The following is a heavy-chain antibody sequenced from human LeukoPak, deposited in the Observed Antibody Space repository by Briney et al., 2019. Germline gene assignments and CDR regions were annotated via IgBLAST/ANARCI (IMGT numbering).Heavy chain of an antibody. D-gene: IGHD6-19*01. J-gene: IGHJ4*02. CDR2: ISGSGGTT. V-gene: IGHV3-23*01. CDR1: GFTFSSYA. CDR3: AKEPYRSGWYRSARTKNNYFDY. Sequence: PGGSLRLSCAASGFTFSSYAMSWVRQPPGKRLEWVSAISGSGGTTYYAASVKGRFTISRDNSKNTLYLQMNSLRAEDTAVYYCAKEPYRSGWYRSARTKNNYFDYWGQGTLVTVSS.